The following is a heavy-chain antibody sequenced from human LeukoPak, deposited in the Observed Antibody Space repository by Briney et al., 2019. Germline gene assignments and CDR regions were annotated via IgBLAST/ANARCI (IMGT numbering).Heavy chain of an antibody. CDR2: ITGYGAT. Sequence: GGSLRLSCAASGFTFSNFAMMWVRRAPGTGLQWVSTITGYGATFYADSVRGRFTIFRDTSMNTLFLQMNSLGAEDTTVYYCAKGAAAGKVDWFDPWGQGTLVTVSS. D-gene: IGHD6-13*01. CDR3: AKGAAAGKVDWFDP. V-gene: IGHV3-23*01. CDR1: GFTFSNFA. J-gene: IGHJ5*02.